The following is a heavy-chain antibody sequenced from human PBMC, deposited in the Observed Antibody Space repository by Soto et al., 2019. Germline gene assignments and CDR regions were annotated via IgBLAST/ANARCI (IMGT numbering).Heavy chain of an antibody. CDR3: ARDITYCTNGVCPSFVY. Sequence: SVKVSCKASGGTFSSYAISWVRQAPGQGLEWMGGIIPIFGTANYAQKFQGRVTITADESTSTAYMELSSLRSEDTAVYYCARDITYCTNGVCPSFVYWGQGTLVTVSS. CDR1: GGTFSSYA. CDR2: IIPIFGTA. V-gene: IGHV1-69*13. D-gene: IGHD2-8*01. J-gene: IGHJ4*02.